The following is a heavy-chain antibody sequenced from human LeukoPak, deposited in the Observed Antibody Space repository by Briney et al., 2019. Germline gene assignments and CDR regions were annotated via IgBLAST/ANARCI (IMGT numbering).Heavy chain of an antibody. V-gene: IGHV4-59*12. CDR3: ARGSSTGYYVHFDY. D-gene: IGHD3-22*01. J-gene: IGHJ4*02. CDR2: ISHSGDT. CDR1: GGPISTYY. Sequence: PSETLSLTCTVSGGPISTYYWSWIRQPPGKGLDWIGYISHSGDTYYNPSLKSRVTISVDTSNNQLSLELNSVTAADTAVYYCARGSSTGYYVHFDYWGQGALVTVSS.